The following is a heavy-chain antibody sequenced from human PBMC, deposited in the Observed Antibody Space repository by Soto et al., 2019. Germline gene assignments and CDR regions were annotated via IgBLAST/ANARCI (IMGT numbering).Heavy chain of an antibody. CDR2: IYATGTT. CDR3: VRDGTKTLRDWFDP. J-gene: IGHJ5*02. D-gene: IGHD1-1*01. CDR1: GASISCFY. V-gene: IGHV4-4*07. Sequence: PSETLALTCTVSGASISCFYWSWIRKSAGKGLEWIGRIYATGTTDYNPSLKSRVMMSVDTSKKQFCLKLRSVTAADTAVYYCVRDGTKTLRDWFDPWGQGISLTVPS.